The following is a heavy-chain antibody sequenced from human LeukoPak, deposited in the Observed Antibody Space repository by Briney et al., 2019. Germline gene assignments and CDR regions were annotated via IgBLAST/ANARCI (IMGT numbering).Heavy chain of an antibody. Sequence: GGSLRLSCAASGFTFSSYGMSWVRQAPGKGLEWVSAISGSGGSTYYADSVRGRFTISRDNSKNTLYLQMNSLRAEDTAVYYCAKVDDYGDYTVDYWGQGTLVTVSS. J-gene: IGHJ4*02. V-gene: IGHV3-23*01. CDR1: GFTFSSYG. D-gene: IGHD4-17*01. CDR2: ISGSGGST. CDR3: AKVDDYGDYTVDY.